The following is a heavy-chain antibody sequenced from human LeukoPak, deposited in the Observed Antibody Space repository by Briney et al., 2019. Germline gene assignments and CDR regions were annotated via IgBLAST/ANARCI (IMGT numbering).Heavy chain of an antibody. CDR3: ARQVPDATIDY. V-gene: IGHV4-30-4*01. Sequence: SETLSLTCTVSGGSISSGDYCWSWIRQPPGKGLEWIGYISYSGSTYYNPCLKRRVTISVDTSKNQFSLKLSSVTAADTAVYYCARQVPDATIDYWGQGTLVTVSS. CDR2: ISYSGST. D-gene: IGHD2-2*01. CDR1: GGSISSGDYC. J-gene: IGHJ4*02.